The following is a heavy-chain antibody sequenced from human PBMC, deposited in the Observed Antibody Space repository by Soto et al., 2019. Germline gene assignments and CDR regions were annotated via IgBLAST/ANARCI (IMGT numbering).Heavy chain of an antibody. CDR2: IFWNDDK. D-gene: IGHD1-20*01. J-gene: IGHJ6*03. CDR1: GFSLSTSGVG. V-gene: IGHV2-5*01. Sequence: QITLKESGPTLVNPTQTLTLTCTFSGFSLSTSGVGVGWIRQPPGEALEWLALIFWNDDKRYSPSLRSRLTSAKDTSKNQVVLAMTDMDPVDTATYYCAHSARRYNWNEGYYYYLDVWGKGTTVTVSS. CDR3: AHSARRYNWNEGYYYYLDV.